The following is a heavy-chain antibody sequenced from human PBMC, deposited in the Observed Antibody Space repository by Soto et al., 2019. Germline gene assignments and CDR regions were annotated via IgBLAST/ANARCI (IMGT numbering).Heavy chain of an antibody. CDR3: AHRPNITVGYIFDY. V-gene: IGHV2-5*02. CDR2: IYWDDDK. D-gene: IGHD5-12*01. Sequence: QITLKESSPTLVKPTQTLTLTCTFSGFSLSTTGVGVGWIRQPPGKALEWLALIYWDDDKRYSPSLKSRLTTTNDTSKNQVVLTMSSIDPVDSATYFCAHRPNITVGYIFDYWGQGTLVTGSS. CDR1: GFSLSTTGVG. J-gene: IGHJ4*02.